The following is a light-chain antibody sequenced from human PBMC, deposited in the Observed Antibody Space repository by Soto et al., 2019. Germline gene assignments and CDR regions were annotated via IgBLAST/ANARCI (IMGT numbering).Light chain of an antibody. J-gene: IGKJ1*01. CDR3: QEYQTYPRS. CDR1: QSINTW. CDR2: DSS. Sequence: DIQMTQSPSTVSASVGDRITITCRASQSINTWLAWYRQRPGEAPQLLIYDSSTLAMGVPSRFSGSGSGTGFTLSTSRLQPDDFAPVDCQEYQTYPRSVGQGTEVE. V-gene: IGKV1-5*01.